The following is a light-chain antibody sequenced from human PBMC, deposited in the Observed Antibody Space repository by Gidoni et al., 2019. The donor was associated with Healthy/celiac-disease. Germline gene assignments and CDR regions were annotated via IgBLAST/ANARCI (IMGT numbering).Light chain of an antibody. CDR1: QSVSSN. CDR2: GAS. CDR3: QQYNNWPYT. Sequence: EIVMTQSPATLSVSPGERATLSCRASQSVSSNLAWYQQKPGQAPRLLIYGASTRATGIPARFSGSGSGTEFTLTISSLQSEDFAVYYCQQYNNWPYTSXQXTKLEIK. J-gene: IGKJ2*01. V-gene: IGKV3-15*01.